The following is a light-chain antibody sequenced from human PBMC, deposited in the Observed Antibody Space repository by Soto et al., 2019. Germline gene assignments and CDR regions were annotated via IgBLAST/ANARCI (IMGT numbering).Light chain of an antibody. CDR3: TQYYSYPPLT. Sequence: AIRMTQSPSSLSASTGDRVTITCRASQGISSYLAWYQQKPGKAPKLLIYAASTLQSGVPSRFSGSGSGTDFTLTIRCLQSEDFATYYCTQYYSYPPLTFGGGTKVEIK. J-gene: IGKJ4*01. CDR1: QGISSY. CDR2: AAS. V-gene: IGKV1-8*01.